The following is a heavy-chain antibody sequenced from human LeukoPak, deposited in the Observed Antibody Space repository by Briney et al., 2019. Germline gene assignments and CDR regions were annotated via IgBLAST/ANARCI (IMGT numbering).Heavy chain of an antibody. CDR1: GGSISSYY. V-gene: IGHV4-59*01. CDR2: IYYSGGT. CDR3: ARDVLFDP. J-gene: IGHJ5*02. Sequence: PSETLSLTCTVSGGSISSYYWSWIRQPPGKGLEWIGYIYYSGGTNYNPSLKSRVTISVDTSKNQFSLKLSSVTAADTAVYYCARDVLFDPWGQGTLVTVSS.